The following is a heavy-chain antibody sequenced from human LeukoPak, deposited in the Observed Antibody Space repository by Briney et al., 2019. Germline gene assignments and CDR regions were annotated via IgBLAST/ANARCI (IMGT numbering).Heavy chain of an antibody. J-gene: IGHJ4*02. CDR1: GFTFSSYA. CDR2: ISGSGGST. Sequence: GGSLGLSCAASGFTFSSYAMSWVRQAPGKGLEWVSAISGSGGSTYYADSVKGRFTISRDNSKNTLYLQMNSLRAEDTAVYYCAKVRGSGSYYKDWGQGTLVTVSS. D-gene: IGHD3-10*01. V-gene: IGHV3-23*01. CDR3: AKVRGSGSYYKD.